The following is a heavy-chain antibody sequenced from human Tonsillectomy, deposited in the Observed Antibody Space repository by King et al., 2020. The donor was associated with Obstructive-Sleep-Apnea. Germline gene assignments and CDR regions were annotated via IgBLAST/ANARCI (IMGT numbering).Heavy chain of an antibody. V-gene: IGHV4-59*02. Sequence: QLQESGPGLVKPSETLSLNCSVSGDSVSSDYWSWIRQPPGKGLEWIGYIYYSGSTKYNPSLKSRVTISVDTSKNQFSLKLSSLTTADTAVYYLARGAWFGELTPFDCWGQGTLVTVSS. CDR2: IYYSGST. CDR1: GDSVSSDY. J-gene: IGHJ4*02. CDR3: ARGAWFGELTPFDC. D-gene: IGHD3-10*01.